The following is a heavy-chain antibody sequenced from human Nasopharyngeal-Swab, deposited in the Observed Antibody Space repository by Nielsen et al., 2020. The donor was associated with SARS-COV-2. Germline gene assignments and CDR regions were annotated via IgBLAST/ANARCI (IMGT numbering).Heavy chain of an antibody. J-gene: IGHJ6*03. V-gene: IGHV3-9*01. Sequence: GGSLRLSCAASGFTFSSYSMNWVRQAPGKGLEWVSGISWNSGSIGYADSVKGRFTISRDNAKNSLYLQMNSLRAEDTALYYCANLDPVAGTFYYMDVWGKGTTVTVSS. CDR2: ISWNSGSI. CDR1: GFTFSSYS. D-gene: IGHD6-19*01. CDR3: ANLDPVAGTFYYMDV.